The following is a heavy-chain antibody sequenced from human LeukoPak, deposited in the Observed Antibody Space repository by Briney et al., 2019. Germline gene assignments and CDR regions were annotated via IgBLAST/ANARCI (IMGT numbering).Heavy chain of an antibody. CDR1: GFTVSSNY. Sequence: GGSLRLSCAASGFTVSSNYMSWVRQAPGKGLEWVSVIYSGGSTYYADSVKGRFTISRDNSKNTLFLQMNSLRAEDTAAFYCVKDQGVVFGYFENWGQGTLVTVSS. CDR3: VKDQGVVFGYFEN. J-gene: IGHJ4*02. CDR2: IYSGGST. D-gene: IGHD3-3*01. V-gene: IGHV3-66*02.